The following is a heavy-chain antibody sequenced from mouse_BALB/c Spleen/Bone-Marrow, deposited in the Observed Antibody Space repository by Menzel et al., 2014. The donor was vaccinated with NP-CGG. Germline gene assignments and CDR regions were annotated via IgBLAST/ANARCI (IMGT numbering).Heavy chain of an antibody. CDR1: GYTFTDYA. CDR2: ISTYSGNT. V-gene: IGHV1-67*01. CDR3: ARSGYGYDWFAY. Sequence: VQRVESGPELVRPGVSVKISCKGSGYTFTDYAMHWVKPSHAKSLEWIGVISTYSGNTNYNQKFKGKATMTVDKSSSTAYMELARLTSEDSAIYYCARSGYGYDWFAYWGQGTLVTVSA. D-gene: IGHD2-2*01. J-gene: IGHJ3*01.